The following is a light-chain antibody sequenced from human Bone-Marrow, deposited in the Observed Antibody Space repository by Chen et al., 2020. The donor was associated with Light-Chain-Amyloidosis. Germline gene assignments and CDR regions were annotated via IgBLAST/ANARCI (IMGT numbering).Light chain of an antibody. CDR2: RNN. J-gene: IGLJ1*01. CDR3: AAWDGSLSGYV. CDR1: SSNIGINY. V-gene: IGLV1-47*01. Sequence: QSVLTQPPSASGTPGPRVTISCSGASSNIGINYVYWSQHFPGAAPKLLIHRNNQRPSGVPDRFSAAKSCTSAFLANSGLRSEEGADYYCAAWDGSLSGYVFGTGTKVIVL.